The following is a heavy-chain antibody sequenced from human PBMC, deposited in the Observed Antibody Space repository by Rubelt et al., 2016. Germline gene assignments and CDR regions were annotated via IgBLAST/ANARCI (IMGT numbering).Heavy chain of an antibody. CDR3: VFDF. J-gene: IGHJ4*02. CDR2: ISGGGDST. Sequence: EVQLVESGGDLVQPGGSLRLSCAASGFTFSTYNMDWVRQAPGKGPEWVSAISGGGDSTQYAASVRGRFTISRDNSRNTLYLQMNSLRAEDTALYYCVFDFWGQGTRVTVSS. V-gene: IGHV3-23*04. CDR1: GFTFSTYN.